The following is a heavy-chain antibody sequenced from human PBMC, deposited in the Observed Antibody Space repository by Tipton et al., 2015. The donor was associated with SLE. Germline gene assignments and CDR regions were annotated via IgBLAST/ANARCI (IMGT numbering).Heavy chain of an antibody. Sequence: TLSLTCAVYGGSFSGYYWSWIRQPPGKGLEWIGEINHSGSTNYNPSLKSRVTISVDTSKNQFSLKLSSVTAADTAVYYCAGEGGLRAFDIWGQGTMVTVSS. CDR2: INHSGST. V-gene: IGHV4-34*01. CDR3: AGEGGLRAFDI. D-gene: IGHD3/OR15-3a*01. CDR1: GGSFSGYY. J-gene: IGHJ3*02.